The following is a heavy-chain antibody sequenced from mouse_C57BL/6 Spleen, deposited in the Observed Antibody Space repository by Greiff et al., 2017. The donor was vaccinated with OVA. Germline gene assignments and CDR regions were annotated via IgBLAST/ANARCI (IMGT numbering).Heavy chain of an antibody. D-gene: IGHD1-2*01. CDR3: AREGAYGPRGYFDV. V-gene: IGHV1-59*01. J-gene: IGHJ1*03. Sequence: VQLQQPGAELVRPGTSVKLSCKASGYTFTSYWMHWVKQRPGQGLEWIGVIDPSDSYTNYNQKFKGKATLTVDTSSSPAYMQLSSLTSEDSAVYYCAREGAYGPRGYFDVWGTGTTVTVSS. CDR2: IDPSDSYT. CDR1: GYTFTSYW.